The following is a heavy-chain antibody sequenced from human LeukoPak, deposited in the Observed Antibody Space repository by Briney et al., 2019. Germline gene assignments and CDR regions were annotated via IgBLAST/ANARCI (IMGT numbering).Heavy chain of an antibody. D-gene: IGHD2-2*01. CDR1: GGSISSSSYY. Sequence: SETLSLTCTVSGGSISSSSYYWGWIRQPPGKGLEWIGSIYYSGSTYYNPSLKSRVTISVDTSKNQFSLKPSSVTAADTAVYYCARRSDRICSSTSCSEYFQHWGQGTLVTVSS. CDR2: IYYSGST. V-gene: IGHV4-39*01. J-gene: IGHJ1*01. CDR3: ARRSDRICSSTSCSEYFQH.